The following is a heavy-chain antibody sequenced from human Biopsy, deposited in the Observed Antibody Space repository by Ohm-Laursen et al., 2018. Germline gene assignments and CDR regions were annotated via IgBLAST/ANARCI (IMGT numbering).Heavy chain of an antibody. Sequence: SDTLSITCTVSGGSISDSTYHWGWIRQSPGKGLEWIGNIYYSGNTDYSPSLKSRVTISVDTSNNQFSLKLRSVTAADTAVYYCARQVDFWSGYVDYWGQGTLVAVSS. CDR1: GGSISDSTYH. CDR2: IYYSGNT. CDR3: ARQVDFWSGYVDY. J-gene: IGHJ4*02. D-gene: IGHD3-3*01. V-gene: IGHV4-39*01.